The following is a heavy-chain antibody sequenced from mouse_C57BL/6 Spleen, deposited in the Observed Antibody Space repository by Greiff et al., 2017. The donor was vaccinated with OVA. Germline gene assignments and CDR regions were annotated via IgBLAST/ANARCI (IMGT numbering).Heavy chain of an antibody. CDR3: ASDYGYAMDY. CDR2: ISSGSSTI. V-gene: IGHV5-17*01. CDR1: GFTFSDYG. J-gene: IGHJ4*01. D-gene: IGHD1-1*01. Sequence: VQVKEPGGGLVKPGGSLKLSCAASGFTFSDYGMHWVRQAPEKGLEWVAYISSGSSTIYYADTVKGRFTISRDNAKNTLFLQMTSLRSEDTAMYYCASDYGYAMDYWGQGTSVTVSS.